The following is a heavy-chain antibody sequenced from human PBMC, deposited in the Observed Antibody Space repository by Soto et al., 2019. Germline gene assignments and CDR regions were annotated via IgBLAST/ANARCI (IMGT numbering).Heavy chain of an antibody. V-gene: IGHV1-3*01. Sequence: KFQGRVTITRDTSASTAYMELSSLRSEDTAVYYCARNQQLAREGSYYYYGMDVWGQGTTVTVSS. CDR3: ARNQQLAREGSYYYYGMDV. J-gene: IGHJ6*02. D-gene: IGHD6-13*01.